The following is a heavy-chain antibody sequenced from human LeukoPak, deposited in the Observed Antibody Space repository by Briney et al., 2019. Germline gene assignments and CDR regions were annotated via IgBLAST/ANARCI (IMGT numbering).Heavy chain of an antibody. V-gene: IGHV3-23*01. Sequence: GSLRLSCAASGFTFNNYAMSWVRQAPGKGLEWVSAISGSGGSTYYADSVKGRFTISRDNSKNTLYLQMNSLRVEDTAVYYCAKGPPRSDCSGGSCYVDYWGQGTLVTVSS. CDR3: AKGPPRSDCSGGSCYVDY. CDR1: GFTFNNYA. CDR2: ISGSGGST. J-gene: IGHJ4*02. D-gene: IGHD2-15*01.